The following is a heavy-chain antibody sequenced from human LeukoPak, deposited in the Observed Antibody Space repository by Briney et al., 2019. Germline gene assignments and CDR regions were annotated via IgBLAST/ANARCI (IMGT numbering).Heavy chain of an antibody. CDR1: GGSLSGYY. Sequence: SETLSLTCAVYGGSLSGYYWSWIRQSPGKGLECIGEISHSGNTNYNPSLKSRLSISVDTSKNQFSLKLSSVTAADTAVYYCARVSTLRFLEWLPRGGPDAFDIWGQGTMVTVSS. CDR3: ARVSTLRFLEWLPRGGPDAFDI. J-gene: IGHJ3*02. CDR2: ISHSGNT. V-gene: IGHV4-34*01. D-gene: IGHD3-3*01.